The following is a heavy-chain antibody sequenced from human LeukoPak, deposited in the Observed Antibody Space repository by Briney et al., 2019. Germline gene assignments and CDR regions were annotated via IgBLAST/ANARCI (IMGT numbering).Heavy chain of an antibody. D-gene: IGHD6-19*01. V-gene: IGHV4-59*08. CDR1: GVSMSSYY. CDR2: ISYSGST. Sequence: PSETLSLTCTVSGVSMSSYYWSWIRRPPGKGLEWIGYISYSGSTNYNPSLKSRVTISLDTAKKQFSLKLSSVTAADTAMYFCARKDYSSGWYEGAFDLWGQGTMVTVSS. J-gene: IGHJ3*01. CDR3: ARKDYSSGWYEGAFDL.